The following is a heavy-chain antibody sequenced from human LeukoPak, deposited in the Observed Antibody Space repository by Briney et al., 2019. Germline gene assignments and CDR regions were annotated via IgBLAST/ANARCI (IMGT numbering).Heavy chain of an antibody. Sequence: LPGGSLRLSCVASGFTFRSYWMHWVRQAPGKGLEWVSRINGDGRSTSYADFVRGRFTISRDNAKSTLYLQVNSLRAEDTAVYYCARDQLYCSGGYCYFDSWGQGILVTVSS. D-gene: IGHD2-15*01. CDR3: ARDQLYCSGGYCYFDS. CDR2: INGDGRST. CDR1: GFTFRSYW. J-gene: IGHJ4*02. V-gene: IGHV3-74*01.